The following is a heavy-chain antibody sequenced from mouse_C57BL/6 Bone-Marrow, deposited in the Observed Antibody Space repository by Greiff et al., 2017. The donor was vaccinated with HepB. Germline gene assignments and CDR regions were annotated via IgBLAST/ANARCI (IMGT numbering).Heavy chain of an antibody. J-gene: IGHJ1*03. Sequence: QVQLQQSGAELVKPGASVKISCKASGYAFSSYWMNWVKQRPGKGLEWIGQIYPGDGDTNYNGKFKGTATLTADKSSSTAYMQLSSLTSEDSAVYFCARRGSSTYWYFDVWGTGTTVTVSS. CDR3: ARRGSSTYWYFDV. CDR1: GYAFSSYW. V-gene: IGHV1-80*01. D-gene: IGHD1-1*01. CDR2: IYPGDGDT.